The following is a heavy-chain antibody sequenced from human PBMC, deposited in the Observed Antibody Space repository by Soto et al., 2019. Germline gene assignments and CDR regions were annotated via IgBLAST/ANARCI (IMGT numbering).Heavy chain of an antibody. V-gene: IGHV1-2*02. CDR1: GYTFTGYF. CDR3: ARVIRGAYYNSPLDT. J-gene: IGHJ5*02. D-gene: IGHD3-10*01. Sequence: GASVKVSCKASGYTFTGYFMHWVRQAPGQGLEWRGWINPYSGGAEYAQSFQGRVTMTRDTSISTVYMELSRLRFDDTAVYYCARVIRGAYYNSPLDTWGQGTVVTVSS. CDR2: INPYSGGA.